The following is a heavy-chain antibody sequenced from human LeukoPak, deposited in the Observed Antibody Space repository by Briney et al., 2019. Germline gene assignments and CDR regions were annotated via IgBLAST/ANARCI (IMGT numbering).Heavy chain of an antibody. Sequence: SVKVSCKASGGTFSSYAISWVRQAPGQGLEWMGGIIPIFGTANYAQKLQGRVTMTTDTSTSTAYMELRSLRSDDTAVYYCARDYYDSSGPPDYWGQGTLVTVSS. CDR3: ARDYYDSSGPPDY. CDR2: IIPIFGTA. D-gene: IGHD3-22*01. CDR1: GGTFSSYA. V-gene: IGHV1-69*05. J-gene: IGHJ4*02.